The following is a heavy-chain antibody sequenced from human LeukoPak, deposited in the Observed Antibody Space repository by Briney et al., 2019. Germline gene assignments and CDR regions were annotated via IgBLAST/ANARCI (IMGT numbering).Heavy chain of an antibody. Sequence: SETLSLTCTVSGGSISGNYWSWIRQPPGNGLEWIGYIYYTGSTNYNPSLKSPVTISVDTSKNQFSLKLSSATAADTAVYYCARRSHYYDSSGYYYSFDIWGQGTMVTVSS. CDR3: ARRSHYYDSSGYYYSFDI. CDR2: IYYTGST. D-gene: IGHD3-22*01. CDR1: GGSISGNY. V-gene: IGHV4-59*08. J-gene: IGHJ3*02.